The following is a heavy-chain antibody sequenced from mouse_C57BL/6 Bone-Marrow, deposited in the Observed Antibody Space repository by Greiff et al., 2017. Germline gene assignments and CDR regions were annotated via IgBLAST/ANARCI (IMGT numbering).Heavy chain of an antibody. J-gene: IGHJ2*01. CDR3: ARHATYVPFRY. CDR1: GYTFTSFW. Sequence: VQLQQPGAELVMPGASVKLSCKASGYTFTSFWMHLVKQRPGQGLEWIGEIDPSDSYTNYNQKFKGKFTLTVDKYSSTAYMQLSSLTSEDSAVYYCARHATYVPFRYWGQGTTLTVSS. V-gene: IGHV1-69*01. CDR2: IDPSDSYT. D-gene: IGHD6-1*01.